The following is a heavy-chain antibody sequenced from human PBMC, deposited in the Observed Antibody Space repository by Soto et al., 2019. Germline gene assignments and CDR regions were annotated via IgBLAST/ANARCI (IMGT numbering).Heavy chain of an antibody. J-gene: IGHJ4*02. CDR3: ARDLNLLEWLLFY. CDR2: ISYDGSNK. D-gene: IGHD3-3*01. V-gene: IGHV3-30-3*01. CDR1: GFTFSSYA. Sequence: GGSLRLSCAASGFTFSSYAMHWVRQAPGKGLEWVAVISYDGSNKYYADSVKGRFTISRDNSKNTLYLQMNSLRAEDTAVYYCARDLNLLEWLLFYWGQGTLVTVSS.